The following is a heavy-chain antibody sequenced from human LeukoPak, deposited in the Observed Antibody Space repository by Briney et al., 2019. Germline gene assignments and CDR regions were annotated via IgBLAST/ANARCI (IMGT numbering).Heavy chain of an antibody. CDR1: GYTFTSYG. CDR2: IIPIFGTA. D-gene: IGHD5-24*01. CDR3: ASSSSRPDLRWLHTSY. Sequence: ASVKVSCKASGYTFTSYGISWVRQAPGQGLEWMGGIIPIFGTANYAQKFQGRVTITTDESTSTAYMELSSLRSEDTAVYYCASSSSRPDLRWLHTSYWGQGTLVTVSS. V-gene: IGHV1-69*05. J-gene: IGHJ4*02.